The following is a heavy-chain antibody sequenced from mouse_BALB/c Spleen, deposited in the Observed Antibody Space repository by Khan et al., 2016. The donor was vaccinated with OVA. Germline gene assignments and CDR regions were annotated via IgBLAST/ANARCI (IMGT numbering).Heavy chain of an antibody. CDR3: ARRSYYGTRNFDV. D-gene: IGHD1-1*01. J-gene: IGHJ1*01. CDR2: IYPGSGSS. V-gene: IGHV1-55*01. CDR1: GYNFTSYW. Sequence: VQLQESGAELVKPGTSVNLSCKASGYNFTSYWINWVKMRPGQGLEWIGDIYPGSGSSYYNEMFKSKATLTVDTSSSTAYMQLSRLASEDSALYYCARRSYYGTRNFDVWGAGTTVTVSS.